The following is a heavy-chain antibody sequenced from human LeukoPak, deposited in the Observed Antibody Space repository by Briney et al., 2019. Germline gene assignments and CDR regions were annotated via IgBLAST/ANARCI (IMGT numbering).Heavy chain of an antibody. CDR1: GGSISSYY. V-gene: IGHV4-59*12. Sequence: SETLSLTCTVSGGSISSYYWSWIRQPPGKGLEWIGYIYYSGSTNYNPSLKSRVTISVDTSKNQFSLKLSSVTAADTAVYYCAGGLRWLQYIDYWGQGTLVTVSS. J-gene: IGHJ4*02. CDR3: AGGLRWLQYIDY. CDR2: IYYSGST. D-gene: IGHD5-24*01.